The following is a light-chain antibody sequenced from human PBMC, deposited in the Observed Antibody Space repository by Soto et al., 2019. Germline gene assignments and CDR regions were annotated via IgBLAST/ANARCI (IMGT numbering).Light chain of an antibody. CDR3: QQRSAWPPYT. J-gene: IGKJ2*01. CDR1: QSVSTK. Sequence: EIVLTQSPATLSLSPGERATLSCRASQSVSTKLARYQHKPGQAPRLLIYDASHRATGIPARFSGSGSETDFTLTISSLEPEDFAVYYCQQRSAWPPYTFGQGTTLEIK. V-gene: IGKV3-11*01. CDR2: DAS.